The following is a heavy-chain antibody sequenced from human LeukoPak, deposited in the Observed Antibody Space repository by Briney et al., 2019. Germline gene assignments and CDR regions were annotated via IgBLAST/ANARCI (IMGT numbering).Heavy chain of an antibody. V-gene: IGHV4-59*01. J-gene: IGHJ3*02. Sequence: PSETLSLTCTVSGGSISSYYWSWIRQPPGKGPEWIGYIYYSGSTNYNPSLKSRVTISVDTSKNQFSLKLSSVTAADTAVYYCARSQYRADAFDIWGQGTMVTVPS. D-gene: IGHD2-2*01. CDR3: ARSQYRADAFDI. CDR1: GGSISSYY. CDR2: IYYSGST.